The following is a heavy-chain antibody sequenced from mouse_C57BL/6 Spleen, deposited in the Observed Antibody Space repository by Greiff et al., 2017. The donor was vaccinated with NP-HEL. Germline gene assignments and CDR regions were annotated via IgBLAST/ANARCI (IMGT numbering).Heavy chain of an antibody. V-gene: IGHV1-4*01. Sequence: QVQLKQSGAELARPGASVKMSCKASGYTFTSYTMHWVKQRPGQGLEWIGYINPSSGYTKYNQKLKDKATLTSDKSSSTAYMQLSSLTSDDSAVYYCAKGLRPDYYAMDYWGQGTSVTVSS. D-gene: IGHD3-3*01. CDR3: AKGLRPDYYAMDY. CDR1: GYTFTSYT. CDR2: INPSSGYT. J-gene: IGHJ4*01.